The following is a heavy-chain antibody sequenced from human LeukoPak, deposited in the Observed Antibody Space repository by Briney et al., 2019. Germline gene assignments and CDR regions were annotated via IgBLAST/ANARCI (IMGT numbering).Heavy chain of an antibody. CDR3: VRYFCNGGTCHYDY. Sequence: GGSLRLSCAASGFTFSTYWVHWVRQAPGKGLVWVSRINPDGSRTDYADSVKGRFTISRDNAKNTLYLQMNSLRAEDTAVYFCVRYFCNGGTCHYDYWGQGTLVTVSS. CDR2: INPDGSRT. V-gene: IGHV3-74*01. D-gene: IGHD2-15*01. CDR1: GFTFSTYW. J-gene: IGHJ4*02.